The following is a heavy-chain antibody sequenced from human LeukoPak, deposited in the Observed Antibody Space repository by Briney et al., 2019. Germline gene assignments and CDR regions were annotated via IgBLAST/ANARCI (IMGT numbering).Heavy chain of an antibody. V-gene: IGHV1-18*01. D-gene: IGHD3-16*02. CDR2: ISAYNGNT. CDR3: ARVNSRLGGDYVWGSYRHKDY. Sequence: ASVKVSCKASGYTFTSYGISWVRQAPGQGLEWMGWISAYNGNTNYAQKLQGRVTMTTDTPTSTAYMELRSLRSDDTAVYYCARVNSRLGGDYVWGSYRHKDYWGQGTLVTVSS. CDR1: GYTFTSYG. J-gene: IGHJ4*02.